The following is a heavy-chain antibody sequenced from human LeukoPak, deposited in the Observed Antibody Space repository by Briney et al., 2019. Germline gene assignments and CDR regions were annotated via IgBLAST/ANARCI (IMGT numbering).Heavy chain of an antibody. D-gene: IGHD6-13*01. CDR2: INPNSGGT. J-gene: IGHJ4*02. CDR1: GYTFTGYY. V-gene: IGHV1-2*02. Sequence: ASVKVSCKASGYTFTGYYMHWLRQAPGQGLEWMGWINPNSGGTKYAQKFQGRVTLTRDTSITTAYMELNRLTSDDTAVYYCSRGYRSSWYGTRDWGQGTQVTVSS. CDR3: SRGYRSSWYGTRD.